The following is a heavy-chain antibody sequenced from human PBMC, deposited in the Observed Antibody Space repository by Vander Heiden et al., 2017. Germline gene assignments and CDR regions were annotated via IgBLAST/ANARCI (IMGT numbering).Heavy chain of an antibody. Sequence: QVQPVESGGGVVQAGRSLRLSCAASGVTFSSYGMPWVRQAPGKGLEWVAVISYDGSNKYYADSVKGRFTISRDNSKNTLYLQMNSLRAEDTAVYYCAKEQWLVPGGLDYWGQGTLVTVSS. V-gene: IGHV3-30*18. J-gene: IGHJ4*02. CDR3: AKEQWLVPGGLDY. D-gene: IGHD6-19*01. CDR2: ISYDGSNK. CDR1: GVTFSSYG.